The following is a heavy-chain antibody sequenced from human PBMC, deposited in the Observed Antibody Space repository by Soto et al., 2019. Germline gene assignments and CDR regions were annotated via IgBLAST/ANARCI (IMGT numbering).Heavy chain of an antibody. Sequence: SETLSLPYSVSGDSISSGNYYWTWIRQLPGKGLEWIGYIYHGGSTYYNPSLKSRVTISVDRSQNQFSLKLTSMTAADTAVYFCARATDRFLDYYYGVDVWGQGTTVTVSS. D-gene: IGHD1-1*01. J-gene: IGHJ6*02. CDR1: GDSISSGNYY. CDR2: IYHGGST. CDR3: ARATDRFLDYYYGVDV. V-gene: IGHV4-30-2*01.